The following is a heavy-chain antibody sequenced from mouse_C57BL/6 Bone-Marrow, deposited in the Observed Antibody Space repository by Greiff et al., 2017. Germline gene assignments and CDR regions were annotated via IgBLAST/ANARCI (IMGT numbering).Heavy chain of an antibody. V-gene: IGHV14-3*01. J-gene: IGHJ4*01. CDR3: ARNYGSSYRAMDY. CDR2: IDPANGNT. CDR1: GFNIKNTY. Sequence: VQLKESVAELVRPGASVKLSCTASGFNIKNTYMHWVKQRPEQGLEWIGRIDPANGNTKYAPKFQGKATITADTSSNTAYLQLSSLTSEDTASYYCARNYGSSYRAMDYWGQGTSVTVSS. D-gene: IGHD1-1*01.